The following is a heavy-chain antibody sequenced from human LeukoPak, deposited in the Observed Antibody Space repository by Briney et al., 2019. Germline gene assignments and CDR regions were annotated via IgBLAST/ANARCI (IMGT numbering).Heavy chain of an antibody. CDR3: AREKSNIVVVPAAMGYYYYYYMDV. V-gene: IGHV4-4*07. D-gene: IGHD2-2*01. Sequence: SQTLSLTCTVSGGSISTYYWSSIRQPAGKGLEWIGRIYTSGSTNYNPSLKSRVTMSVDTSKNQFSLKLSSVTAADTAVYYCAREKSNIVVVPAAMGYYYYYYMDVWGKGTTVTVSS. CDR1: GGSISTYY. CDR2: IYTSGST. J-gene: IGHJ6*03.